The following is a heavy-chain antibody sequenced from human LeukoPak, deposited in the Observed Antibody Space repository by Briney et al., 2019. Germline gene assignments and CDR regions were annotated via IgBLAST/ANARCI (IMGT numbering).Heavy chain of an antibody. Sequence: GESLKISCKGSGYSFTSYWIGWVRQMPGKGLEWMGIIYPGDSDTRYSPSFQGQVTISADKSISTAYLQWSSLKASDTAMYYCARHRRDGYNRRGIFDYWGQGTLVTVSS. CDR3: ARHRRDGYNRRGIFDY. J-gene: IGHJ4*02. D-gene: IGHD5-24*01. CDR1: GYSFTSYW. CDR2: IYPGDSDT. V-gene: IGHV5-51*01.